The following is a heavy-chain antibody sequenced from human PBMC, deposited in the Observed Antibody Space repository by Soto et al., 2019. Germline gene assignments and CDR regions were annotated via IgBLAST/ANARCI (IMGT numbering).Heavy chain of an antibody. CDR2: ISGSSGRT. CDR3: AKDMYPVVWYFDL. D-gene: IGHD2-8*01. V-gene: IGHV3-23*01. CDR1: GFTFSSFA. Sequence: GSLRLSCAASGFTFSSFAINWVRQDPGKGLEGGSGISGSSGRTYYADSVKGRFTISRDNSNNMVYLQMNSLRADDTALYYCAKDMYPVVWYFDLWGRGTLVTVSS. J-gene: IGHJ2*01.